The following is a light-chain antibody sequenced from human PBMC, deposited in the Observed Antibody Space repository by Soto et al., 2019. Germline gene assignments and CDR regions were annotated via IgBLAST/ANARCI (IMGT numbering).Light chain of an antibody. CDR1: SSNIGNNY. CDR2: DND. CDR3: GTWDNSLGDGHVV. J-gene: IGLJ2*01. V-gene: IGLV1-51*01. Sequence: QSVLTQPPSVSAAPGQMVTISCSGGSSNIGNNYVSWYQQLPGTAPKLLIYDNDKRPSGIPDRFSGSKSGTSATLGITGLQTGDEADYYCGTWDNSLGDGHVVFGGGTKLTVL.